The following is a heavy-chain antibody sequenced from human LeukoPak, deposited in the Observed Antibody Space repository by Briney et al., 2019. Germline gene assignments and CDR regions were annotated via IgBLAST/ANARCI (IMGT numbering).Heavy chain of an antibody. Sequence: WASVKVSCKASGGTFSSYTISWVRQAPGQGLEWMGGIIPIFGTANYAQKFQGRVTITADKSTSTAYMELSSLRSEDTAVYYCALGPRDIVATSHFDYWGQGTLVTVSS. CDR3: ALGPRDIVATSHFDY. CDR1: GGTFSSYT. CDR2: IIPIFGTA. J-gene: IGHJ4*02. V-gene: IGHV1-69*06. D-gene: IGHD5-12*01.